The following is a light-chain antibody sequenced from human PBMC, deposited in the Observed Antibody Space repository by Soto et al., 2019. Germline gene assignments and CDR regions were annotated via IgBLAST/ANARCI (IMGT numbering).Light chain of an antibody. J-gene: IGKJ4*01. CDR3: QQLESYPST. Sequence: DIQMTQSPSSLSASVGDRVTITCRASQSISTFLHWYQQKPGKAPRLLIYAASTLQSGVPSRFSGSGSGTDFTLTISSLQPEDFATYYCQQLESYPSTFGGGTTGDIK. V-gene: IGKV1-39*01. CDR1: QSISTF. CDR2: AAS.